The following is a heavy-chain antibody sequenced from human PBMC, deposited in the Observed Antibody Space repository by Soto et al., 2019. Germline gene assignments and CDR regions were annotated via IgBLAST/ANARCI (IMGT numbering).Heavy chain of an antibody. CDR3: ARERPTDSGMDV. Sequence: PGGSLRLSCAASGFIFSNYAMTWVRQAPGEGLEWVSVISGSGGSAFYADSVKGRFTLSRDNSKNTLYLQMNSLRAEDTAIYYCARERPTDSGMDVWGQGTTVTVSS. V-gene: IGHV3-23*01. CDR1: GFIFSNYA. J-gene: IGHJ6*02. CDR2: ISGSGGSA. D-gene: IGHD1-26*01.